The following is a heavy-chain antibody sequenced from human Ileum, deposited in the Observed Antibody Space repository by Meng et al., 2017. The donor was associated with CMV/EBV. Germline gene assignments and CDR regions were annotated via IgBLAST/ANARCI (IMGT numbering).Heavy chain of an antibody. D-gene: IGHD2-15*01. Sequence: SSYYWGLIRQPPGKGLEWIGSIHYSGSTYYNASLKSRVTISVDTSKKQFSLKLRSVTAADTAVYYCVRNVAGYCSGGSCYNYWYFDLWGRGTLVTVSS. J-gene: IGHJ2*01. CDR2: IHYSGST. V-gene: IGHV4-39*07. CDR1: SSYY. CDR3: VRNVAGYCSGGSCYNYWYFDL.